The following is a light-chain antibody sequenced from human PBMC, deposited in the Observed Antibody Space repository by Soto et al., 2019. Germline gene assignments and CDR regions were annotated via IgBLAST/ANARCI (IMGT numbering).Light chain of an antibody. Sequence: DIQMTQSPSSLSASVGDRVTITCRASQSISSYLNWYQQKPGKAPKLLIYAASSLQSGVPSRFSGSGSGTDFTLTISSLQPEDSATYYCQQSYSTPITFGPGTKVD. CDR2: AAS. J-gene: IGKJ3*01. CDR1: QSISSY. V-gene: IGKV1-39*01. CDR3: QQSYSTPIT.